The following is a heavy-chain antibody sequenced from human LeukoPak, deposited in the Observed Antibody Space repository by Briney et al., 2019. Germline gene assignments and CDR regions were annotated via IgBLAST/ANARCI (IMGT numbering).Heavy chain of an antibody. J-gene: IGHJ6*03. CDR2: IIPIFGTA. CDR1: GGTFSSYA. D-gene: IGHD3-10*01. V-gene: IGHV1-69*01. Sequence: GASVKVSCKASGGTFSSYAISWVRQAPGQGLEWMGGIIPIFGTANYAQKFQGRVTITADESTSTAYMELSSLRSEDTAVYYCARALPSMVRGVIGAYYYYYMDVWGKGTTVTVSS. CDR3: ARALPSMVRGVIGAYYYYYMDV.